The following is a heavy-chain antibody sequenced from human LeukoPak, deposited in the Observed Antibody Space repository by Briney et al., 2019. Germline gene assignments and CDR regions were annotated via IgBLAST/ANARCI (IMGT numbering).Heavy chain of an antibody. Sequence: SETLSLTCAVSGGSISSGGYSWSWIRQPPGKGLEWIGEINHSGSTNYNPSLKSRVTISVDTSKNQFSLKLSSVTAADTAVYYCARAFGLYDFWTQLQGVFDPWGQGTLVTVSS. CDR1: GGSISSGGYS. CDR3: ARAFGLYDFWTQLQGVFDP. CDR2: INHSGST. D-gene: IGHD3-3*01. J-gene: IGHJ5*02. V-gene: IGHV4-34*01.